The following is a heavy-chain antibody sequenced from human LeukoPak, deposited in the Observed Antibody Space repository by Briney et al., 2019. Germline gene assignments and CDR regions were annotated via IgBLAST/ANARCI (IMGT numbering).Heavy chain of an antibody. CDR1: GASVSSNSAA. D-gene: IGHD4-23*01. CDR3: ARDPDYGGNSPNWFDP. J-gene: IGHJ5*02. Sequence: SQTLSLTCAISGASVSSNSAAWNWIRQSPSRGLEWLGRTYYRSKWYNDYAVSVKSRITINPDTSKNQFSLQLNSVTPEDTAVYYCARDPDYGGNSPNWFDPWGQGTLVTVSS. V-gene: IGHV6-1*01. CDR2: TYYRSKWYN.